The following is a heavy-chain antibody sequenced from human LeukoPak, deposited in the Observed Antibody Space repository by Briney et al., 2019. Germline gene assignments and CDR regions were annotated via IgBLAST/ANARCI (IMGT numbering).Heavy chain of an antibody. CDR2: ISGYNGNT. V-gene: IGHV1-18*01. J-gene: IGHJ4*02. CDR3: ARDLFPDIVVVPAAHPYYFDY. Sequence: ASVKVSCKASGYTFSSYGISWVRQAPGQGLEWMGWISGYNGNTNSAQKLQGRVSMTTDTSTSTAYMELRSLRSDDTAVYYCARDLFPDIVVVPAAHPYYFDYWGQGTLVTVSS. CDR1: GYTFSSYG. D-gene: IGHD2-2*01.